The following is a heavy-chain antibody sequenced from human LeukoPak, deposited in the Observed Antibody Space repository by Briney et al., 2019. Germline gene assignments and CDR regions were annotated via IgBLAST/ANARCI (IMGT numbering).Heavy chain of an antibody. CDR1: GGTFNNSA. CDR2: IMPLFGTA. J-gene: IGHJ4*02. D-gene: IGHD3-3*01. V-gene: IGHV1-69*05. Sequence: ASVKVSCKTSGGTFNNSAISWVRQAPGQGLEWLGGIMPLFGTAGYAQKFQGRVTITKDESTRTVYLELTSLTSDDTAVYYCASGITDKSSLITIFGVVNSYFDYWGQGTLVTVSS. CDR3: ASGITDKSSLITIFGVVNSYFDY.